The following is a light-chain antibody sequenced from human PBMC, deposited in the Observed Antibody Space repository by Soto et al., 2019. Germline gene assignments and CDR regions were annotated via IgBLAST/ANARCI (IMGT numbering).Light chain of an antibody. CDR1: QSISSY. CDR2: AAS. V-gene: IGKV1-39*01. CDR3: QQSYSTPIT. J-gene: IGKJ5*01. Sequence: DIQMTQSPSSLSASVGDRVTITCRASQSISSYLNWYQQKPGKAPKLLIYAASSLQSGVPSRCSGSGSGTDFTHTISSLQPEDFATYYCQQSYSTPITFGHGTRLEIK.